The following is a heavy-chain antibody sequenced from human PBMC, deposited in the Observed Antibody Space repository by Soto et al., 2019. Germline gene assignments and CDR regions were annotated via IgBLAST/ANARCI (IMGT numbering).Heavy chain of an antibody. J-gene: IGHJ5*02. CDR1: GGTTSSSK. CDR3: ATGRLVRYCSSTSCYTGYSPVVNWFDP. Sequence: SETLSLTETVSGGTTSSSKESWIRQPARNVQEWIRRIYSSGSTNYNPSLKRRVTMSVDTSKNQFSLKLSSVTAADTAVYYCATGRLVRYCSSTSCYTGYSPVVNWFDPWGQGTLVTSPQ. CDR2: IYSSGST. V-gene: IGHV4-4*07. D-gene: IGHD2-2*02.